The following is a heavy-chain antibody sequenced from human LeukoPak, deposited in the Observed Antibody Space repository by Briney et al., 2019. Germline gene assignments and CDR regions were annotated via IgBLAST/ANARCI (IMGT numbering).Heavy chain of an antibody. CDR3: ARGVSRGSPDY. D-gene: IGHD3-16*01. V-gene: IGHV3-74*01. Sequence: GGTLRLSCAASGFTFSTYWMHWVRQSPGKGLVWVSRINSDGTSTNYADSVKGRFVISRDNAKNTLYLQMHSLRAEDTAVYYCARGVSRGSPDYWGQGTLVTVSS. J-gene: IGHJ4*02. CDR1: GFTFSTYW. CDR2: INSDGTST.